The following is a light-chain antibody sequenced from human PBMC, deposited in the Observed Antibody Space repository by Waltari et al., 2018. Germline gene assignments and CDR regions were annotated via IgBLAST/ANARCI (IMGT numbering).Light chain of an antibody. CDR2: AAS. CDR1: QGISNY. CDR3: HHYYIPPLT. Sequence: DIQMTQSPSSLSASVGDRVTITCRASQGISNYLAWYQPKPGKVPKLLIYAASTLQSGVPSRFSGSGSGTDFTLTISSLQAEDVAVYYCHHYYIPPLTFGQGTRLEIK. J-gene: IGKJ5*01. V-gene: IGKV1-27*01.